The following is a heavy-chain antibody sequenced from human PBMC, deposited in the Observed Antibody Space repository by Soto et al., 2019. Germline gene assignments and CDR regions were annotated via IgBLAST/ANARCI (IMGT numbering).Heavy chain of an antibody. D-gene: IGHD2-2*01. CDR1: GYTFTSYG. J-gene: IGHJ6*03. V-gene: IGHV1-18*01. Sequence: APVKVACKASGYTFTSYGSSWVRQAPGQGLEWMGWISAYNGNTNYAQKLQGRVTMTTDTSTSTAYMELRSLRSDDTAVYYCARRVVVPAASRGPYYYYYYYMDVWGKGTTVTVSS. CDR2: ISAYNGNT. CDR3: ARRVVVPAASRGPYYYYYYYMDV.